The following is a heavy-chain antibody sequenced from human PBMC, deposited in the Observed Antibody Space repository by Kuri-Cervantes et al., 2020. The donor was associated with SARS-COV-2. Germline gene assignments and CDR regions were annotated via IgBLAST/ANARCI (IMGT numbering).Heavy chain of an antibody. CDR2: ISYDGSNK. D-gene: IGHD6-13*01. J-gene: IGHJ4*02. V-gene: IGHV3-30-3*01. CDR3: AKDAAAAVKVCYFDY. Sequence: GESLKISCAASGFTFSSYAMHWVCQAPGKGLEWVAVISYDGSNKYYADSVKGRFTISRDNSKNTLYLQMNSLRAEDTAVYYCAKDAAAAVKVCYFDYWGQGTLITVSS. CDR1: GFTFSSYA.